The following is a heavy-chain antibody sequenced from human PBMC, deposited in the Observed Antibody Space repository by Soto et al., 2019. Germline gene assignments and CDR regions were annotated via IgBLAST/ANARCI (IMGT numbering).Heavy chain of an antibody. CDR1: GYGFTTYG. CDR3: ARGRYGDY. J-gene: IGHJ4*02. CDR2: ISAHNGNT. D-gene: IGHD1-1*01. V-gene: IGHV1-18*01. Sequence: QVHLVQSGAEVKKPGASVKVSCKGSGYGFTTYGITWVRQAPGQGLEWMAWISAHNGNTNYAQKLQGRVTVTRDTSTSTAYMDLRSLRSDDTDVYYCARGRYGDYWGQGAPVTVSS.